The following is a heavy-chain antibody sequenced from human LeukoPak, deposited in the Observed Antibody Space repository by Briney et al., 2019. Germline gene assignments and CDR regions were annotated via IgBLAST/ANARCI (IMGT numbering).Heavy chain of an antibody. Sequence: GGSLRLTCAASGFTFSSYGMHWVRQAPGKGLEWVANIKQDGTEKYSVDSVKGRFTISRDNAKNSLYLQMNSLRAEDTAVYYCARELSGWYDDYWGQGTLVTVSS. CDR3: ARELSGWYDDY. J-gene: IGHJ4*02. D-gene: IGHD6-19*01. CDR1: GFTFSSYG. V-gene: IGHV3-7*01. CDR2: IKQDGTEK.